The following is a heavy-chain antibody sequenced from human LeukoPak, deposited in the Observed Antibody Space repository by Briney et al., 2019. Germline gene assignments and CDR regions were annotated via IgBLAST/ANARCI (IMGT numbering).Heavy chain of an antibody. Sequence: GASVKVSCKASGYSFTGYYIHWVRQAPGQGLEWMGRISPNSGGTNYAQKFRGRVTMTRDTSISTAYMEVSRLRSDDTAVYYCARVSSPLQYNWFDPWGQGTLITVSS. V-gene: IGHV1-2*06. D-gene: IGHD1-14*01. J-gene: IGHJ5*02. CDR3: ARVSSPLQYNWFDP. CDR2: ISPNSGGT. CDR1: GYSFTGYY.